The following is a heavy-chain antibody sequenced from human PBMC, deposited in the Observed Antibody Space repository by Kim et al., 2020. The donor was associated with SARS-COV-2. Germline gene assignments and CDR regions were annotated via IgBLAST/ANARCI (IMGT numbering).Heavy chain of an antibody. Sequence: SETLSLTCTVSGGSISSSSYYWGWIRQPPGKGLEWIGSIYYSGSTYYNPSLKSRVTISVDTSKNQFSLKLSSVTAADTAVYYCARPSGWFYYYYGMDVWGQGTTVTVSS. J-gene: IGHJ6*02. D-gene: IGHD6-19*01. CDR3: ARPSGWFYYYYGMDV. CDR1: GGSISSSSYY. V-gene: IGHV4-39*01. CDR2: IYYSGST.